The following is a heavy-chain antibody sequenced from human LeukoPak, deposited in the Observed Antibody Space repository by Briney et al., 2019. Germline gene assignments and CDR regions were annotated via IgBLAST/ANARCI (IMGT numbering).Heavy chain of an antibody. V-gene: IGHV1-69*06. CDR1: GGTFSSYA. CDR3: AREGGSGSYYFNRFDP. J-gene: IGHJ5*02. Sequence: ASVKVSCKASGGTFSSYAISWVRQAPGQGLEWMGGIIPIFGTANYAQKFQGRVTITADKSTSTAYMELSSLRSEDTAVYYCAREGGSGSYYFNRFDPWGQGTLVTVSS. D-gene: IGHD3-10*01. CDR2: IIPIFGTA.